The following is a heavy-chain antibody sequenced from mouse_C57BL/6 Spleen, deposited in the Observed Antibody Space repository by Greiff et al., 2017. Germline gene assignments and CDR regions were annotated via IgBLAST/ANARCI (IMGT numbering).Heavy chain of an antibody. Sequence: QVQLKQSGAELVKPGASVKLSCKASGYTFTSYWMHWVKQRPGRGLEWIGRIDPNSGGTKYNEKFKSKATLTVDKPSSTAYMQLSSLTSEDSAVYECAREDGNFFYYFDYWGQGTTLTVSS. CDR3: AREDGNFFYYFDY. D-gene: IGHD2-1*01. CDR1: GYTFTSYW. CDR2: IDPNSGGT. V-gene: IGHV1-72*01. J-gene: IGHJ2*01.